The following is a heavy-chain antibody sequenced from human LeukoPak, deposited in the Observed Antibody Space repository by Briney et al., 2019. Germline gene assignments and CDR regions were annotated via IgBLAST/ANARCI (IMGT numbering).Heavy chain of an antibody. J-gene: IGHJ4*02. CDR3: ARRNIAMVPLRPKGFFDY. CDR1: GGSFSGYY. D-gene: IGHD5-18*01. Sequence: SETLSLTCAVYGGSFSGYYWSWTRQPPGKGLEWIGEINHSGSTNYNPSLKSRVTISVDTSKNQFSLKLSSVTAADTAVYYCARRNIAMVPLRPKGFFDYWGQGTLVTVSS. V-gene: IGHV4-34*01. CDR2: INHSGST.